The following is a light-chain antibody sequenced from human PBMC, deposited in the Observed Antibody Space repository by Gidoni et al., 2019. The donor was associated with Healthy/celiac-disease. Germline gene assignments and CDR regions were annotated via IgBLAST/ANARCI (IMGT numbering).Light chain of an antibody. V-gene: IGKV3-20*01. CDR1: QSVSSSY. J-gene: IGKJ2*01. Sequence: EIVLTQSPGTLSLSPGERATLSCRASQSVSSSYLAWYQQKPGQAPRLLISGASSGSGTDFTLTISRLEPEDFAVYYCQQYGSSPRTFGQGTKLEIK. CDR2: GAS. CDR3: QQYGSSPRT.